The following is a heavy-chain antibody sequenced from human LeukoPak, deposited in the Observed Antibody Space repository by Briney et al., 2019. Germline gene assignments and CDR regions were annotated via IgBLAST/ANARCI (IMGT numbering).Heavy chain of an antibody. Sequence: GGSLRLSCAASGFTFSNYALHWVRQAPGKGLEWVSGISWNGGSTGYADSVKGRFTISRDNAKNSLYLQMNSLRAEDTALFYCARDAVLRNIAAAGYFDNWGQGTLVTVSS. V-gene: IGHV3-20*04. CDR2: ISWNGGST. J-gene: IGHJ4*02. CDR1: GFTFSNYA. D-gene: IGHD6-13*01. CDR3: ARDAVLRNIAAAGYFDN.